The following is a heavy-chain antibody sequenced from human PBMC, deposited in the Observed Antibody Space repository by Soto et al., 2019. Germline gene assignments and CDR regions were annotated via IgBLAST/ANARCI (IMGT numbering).Heavy chain of an antibody. CDR2: ISYDGSNK. J-gene: IGHJ3*02. CDR3: AREGNWNDDLDAFDI. V-gene: IGHV3-30-3*01. Sequence: QVQLVESGGGVVQPGRSLRLSCAASGFTFSSYAMHWVRQAPGKGLEWVAVISYDGSNKYYADSVKGRFTISRDNSKNTLYLQMNSLRAEDTAVYYCAREGNWNDDLDAFDIWGQGTMVTVSS. D-gene: IGHD1-1*01. CDR1: GFTFSSYA.